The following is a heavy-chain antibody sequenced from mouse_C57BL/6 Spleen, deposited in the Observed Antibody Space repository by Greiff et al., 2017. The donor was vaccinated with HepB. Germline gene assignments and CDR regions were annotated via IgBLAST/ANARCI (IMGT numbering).Heavy chain of an antibody. CDR3: ARSYDYGVAY. CDR2: IHPNSGST. V-gene: IGHV1-64*01. Sequence: VQLQQPGAELVKPGASVKLSCKASGYTFTSYWMHWVKQRPGQGLEWIGMIHPNSGSTNYNEKFKSKATLTVGKSSSTAYMQLSSLTSEDSAVYYCARSYDYGVAYWGQGTLVTVSA. D-gene: IGHD2-4*01. CDR1: GYTFTSYW. J-gene: IGHJ3*01.